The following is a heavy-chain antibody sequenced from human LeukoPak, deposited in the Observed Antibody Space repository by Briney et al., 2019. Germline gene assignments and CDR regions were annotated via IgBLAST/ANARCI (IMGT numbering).Heavy chain of an antibody. V-gene: IGHV3-66*01. J-gene: IGHJ1*01. CDR3: ARTYYDSSGQAEYFQH. CDR1: GFTVSSNY. D-gene: IGHD3-22*01. CDR2: IYSGGST. Sequence: GGSLRLSCAASGFTVSSNYMSWVRQAPGKGLEWVSVIYSGGSTYYADSVKGRFTISRDNSKNTLYLQMNSLRAEDTTVYYCARTYYDSSGQAEYFQHWGQGTLVTVSS.